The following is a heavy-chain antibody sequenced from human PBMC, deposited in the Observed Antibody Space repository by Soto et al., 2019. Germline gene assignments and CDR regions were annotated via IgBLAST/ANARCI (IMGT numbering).Heavy chain of an antibody. CDR1: GGTFSSYA. Sequence: QVQLVQSGAEVKKPGSSVKVSCKASGGTFSSYAISWVRQAPGQGLEWMGGIIPIFGTANYAQKFQGRVTITADESTSKVYMELSSLRSEDTAVYYCACPRSSYYYYGMDVWGQGATVTVSS. J-gene: IGHJ6*02. D-gene: IGHD6-6*01. CDR3: ACPRSSYYYYGMDV. V-gene: IGHV1-69*12. CDR2: IIPIFGTA.